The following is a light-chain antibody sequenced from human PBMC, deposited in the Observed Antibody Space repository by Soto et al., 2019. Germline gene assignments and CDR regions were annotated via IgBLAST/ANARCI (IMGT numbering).Light chain of an antibody. CDR1: QTISVS. Sequence: IQMTQSPSTLSASVRDTVTITCRASQTISVSLAWYRQKPGKAPNLLIYDASTLQEGVPSRFSGSGSGTEFTLTVTRLQPDDFATYVCQQYGKYSTFGHGTKVDVK. J-gene: IGKJ1*01. CDR2: DAS. V-gene: IGKV1-5*01. CDR3: QQYGKYST.